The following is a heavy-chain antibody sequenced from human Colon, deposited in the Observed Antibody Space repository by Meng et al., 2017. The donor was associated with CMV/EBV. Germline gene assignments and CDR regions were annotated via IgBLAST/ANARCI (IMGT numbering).Heavy chain of an antibody. CDR2: ISYDGSNK. V-gene: IGHV3-30-3*01. D-gene: IGHD5-18*01. CDR3: ARDPWAGRGSYGSLTLSV. Sequence: GESLKISCAASGFTFSSYAMHWVRQAPGKGLEWVAVISYDGSNKYYADSVKGRFTISRDNSKNTLYLQMNSLRAEDTAVYYCARDPWAGRGSYGSLTLSVWGQGQWSPSPQ. CDR1: GFTFSSYA. J-gene: IGHJ3*01.